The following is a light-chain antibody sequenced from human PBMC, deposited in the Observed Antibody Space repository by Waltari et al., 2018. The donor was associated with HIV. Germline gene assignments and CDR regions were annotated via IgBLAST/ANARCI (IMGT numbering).Light chain of an antibody. Sequence: QSALTQPASVSGSPGQSITISCTGTSSDIGGYDYVSWYQQHAGKAPTLMIYEVTNRPSGVSNRFSGSKSGNTDSLTISGLQAEDEADYYCSSYSSSNTLHVVFGGGTKLTVL. V-gene: IGLV2-14*01. J-gene: IGLJ2*01. CDR1: SSDIGGYDY. CDR2: EVT. CDR3: SSYSSSNTLHVV.